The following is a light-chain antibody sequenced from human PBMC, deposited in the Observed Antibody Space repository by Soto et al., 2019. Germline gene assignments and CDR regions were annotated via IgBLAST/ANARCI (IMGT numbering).Light chain of an antibody. CDR1: QDIRNF. V-gene: IGKV1-27*01. J-gene: IGKJ3*01. Sequence: DIQMTQSPTSLSASVGDRVTITCRASQDIRNFVAWYQQKPGKAPKLLIYAASTLQSGVPSRFSGSGSGTDFTLTINILQPEDVATYSCQKYSSVPVFGPGTKVDIK. CDR2: AAS. CDR3: QKYSSVPV.